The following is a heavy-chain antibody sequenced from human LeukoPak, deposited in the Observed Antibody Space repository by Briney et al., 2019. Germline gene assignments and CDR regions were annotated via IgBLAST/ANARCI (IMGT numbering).Heavy chain of an antibody. CDR2: IYPGDSDI. D-gene: IGHD4-11*01. CDR3: ARVGTTSDAFDI. Sequence: GESPKISCQGSGYSFSSYWIGWVRQMPGKGLEWMGIIYPGDSDITYSPSFQGQVTFSADKSISTAYLQWSSLKASDTAMYYCARVGTTSDAFDIWGQGTMVTVSS. J-gene: IGHJ3*02. V-gene: IGHV5-51*01. CDR1: GYSFSSYW.